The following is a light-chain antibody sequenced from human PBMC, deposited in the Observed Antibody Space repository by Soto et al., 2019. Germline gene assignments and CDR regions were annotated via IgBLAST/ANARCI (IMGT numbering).Light chain of an antibody. CDR2: EVS. CDR3: SSYTSSSLYV. V-gene: IGLV2-14*01. J-gene: IGLJ1*01. CDR1: SSDVGGYNY. Sequence: QSVLTQPASVSGSPGQSITMSCSGTSSDVGGYNYVSWYQQHPGKVPKLIIYEVSNRPSGVSNRFSGSKSGNTASLTISGLQAEDEADYYCSSYTSSSLYVFGTGTRSP.